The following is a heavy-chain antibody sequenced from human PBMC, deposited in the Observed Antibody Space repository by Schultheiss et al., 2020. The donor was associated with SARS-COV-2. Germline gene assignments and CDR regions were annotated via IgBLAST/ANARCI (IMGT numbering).Heavy chain of an antibody. CDR1: GFTFSDYY. CDR3: ARAGGRSSVLRYYGMDV. D-gene: IGHD6-19*01. V-gene: IGHV3-23*01. CDR2: ISGSGGST. Sequence: GGSLRLSCAASGFTFSDYYMSWIRQAPGKGLEWVSAISGSGGSTYYADSVKGRFTISRDNSKNTLYLQINSLRAEDTAVYYCARAGGRSSVLRYYGMDVWGQGTPVTVSS. J-gene: IGHJ6*02.